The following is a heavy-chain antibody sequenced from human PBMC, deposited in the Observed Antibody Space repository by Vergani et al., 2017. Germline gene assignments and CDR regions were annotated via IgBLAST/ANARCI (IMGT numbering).Heavy chain of an antibody. CDR2: IYTSGST. Sequence: QLQLQESGPGLVKPSETLSLTCTVSGGSISSGSYYWSWIRQPAGKGLEWIGRIYTSGSTNYNPSLKSRVTMSVDTSKNQFSLKLSSVTAADTAVYYCARSGYSSGWTHAFDIWGQGTMVTVSS. V-gene: IGHV4-61*02. CDR1: GGSISSGSYY. D-gene: IGHD6-19*01. CDR3: ARSGYSSGWTHAFDI. J-gene: IGHJ3*02.